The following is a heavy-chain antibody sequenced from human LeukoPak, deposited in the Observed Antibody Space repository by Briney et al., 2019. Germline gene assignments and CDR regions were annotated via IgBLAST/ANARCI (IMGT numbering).Heavy chain of an antibody. CDR1: GGSISSGSYY. CDR3: AREGGDYVTVVEDYFDY. V-gene: IGHV4-61*02. D-gene: IGHD4-17*01. J-gene: IGHJ4*02. Sequence: PSQTLSLTCTVSGGSISSGSYYWSWIRQPAGKGLEWIGRIYTSGSTNYNPSLKSRVTISVDTSKNQFSLKLSSVTAADTAVYYCAREGGDYVTVVEDYFDYWGQGTLVTVSS. CDR2: IYTSGST.